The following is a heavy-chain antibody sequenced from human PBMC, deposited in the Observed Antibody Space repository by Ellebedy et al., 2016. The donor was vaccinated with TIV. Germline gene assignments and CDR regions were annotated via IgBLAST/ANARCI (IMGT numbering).Heavy chain of an antibody. CDR1: GYTFSSFG. V-gene: IGHV3-30*03. D-gene: IGHD1-26*01. J-gene: IGHJ4*02. CDR2: ISYDGNYK. CDR3: ARTQGNSGSYYPLFY. Sequence: PGGSLRLSCAASGYTFSSFGTHWVRQAPGKGLEWVAVISYDGNYKYYADSVKGRFTISRDSSKNTLYLQMNSLRADDTAVYYCARTQGNSGSYYPLFYWGQGTLVTVSS.